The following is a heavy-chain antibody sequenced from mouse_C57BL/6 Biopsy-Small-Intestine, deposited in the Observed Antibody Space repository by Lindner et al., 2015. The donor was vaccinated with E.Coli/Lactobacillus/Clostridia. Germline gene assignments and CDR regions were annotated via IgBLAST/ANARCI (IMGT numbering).Heavy chain of an antibody. V-gene: IGHV1-82*01. CDR1: GYAFSSSW. CDR2: IYPGDGDT. D-gene: IGHD1-1*01. Sequence: VQLQESGPELVKPGASVKISCKASGYAFSSSWMNWVKQRPGKGLEWIGRIYPGDGDTNYNGKFKGKATLTAGKSSSAAYMQLSSLTSEDSAVYFCARHGSSSFDYWGQGTTLTVSS. CDR3: ARHGSSSFDY. J-gene: IGHJ2*01.